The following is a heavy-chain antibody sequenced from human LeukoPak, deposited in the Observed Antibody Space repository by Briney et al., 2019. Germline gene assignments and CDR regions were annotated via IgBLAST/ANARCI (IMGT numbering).Heavy chain of an antibody. CDR3: ATKGGVVGATNFDY. Sequence: SETLSLTCTVSGGSISSGDYYWSWIRQPPGKGLEWIGYIYYSGSTYYNPSLKSRVTISVDTSKNQFSLKLSPVTAADTADDYCATKGGVVGATNFDYWGQGTLVTVSS. D-gene: IGHD1-26*01. J-gene: IGHJ4*02. CDR1: GGSISSGDYY. V-gene: IGHV4-30-4*08. CDR2: IYYSGST.